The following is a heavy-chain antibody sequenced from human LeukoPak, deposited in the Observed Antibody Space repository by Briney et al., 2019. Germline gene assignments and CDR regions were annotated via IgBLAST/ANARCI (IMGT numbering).Heavy chain of an antibody. CDR2: IIPIFGTA. CDR1: GGTFSSYA. CDR3: ARDNIGVNPYYYYYMDV. Sequence: SVKVCCKASGGTFSSYAISWVRQAPGQGLEWMGGIIPIFGTANYAQKFQGRVTITADESTSTAYMELSSLRSEDTAVYYCARDNIGVNPYYYYYMDVWGKGTTVTVSS. J-gene: IGHJ6*03. D-gene: IGHD3-10*01. V-gene: IGHV1-69*13.